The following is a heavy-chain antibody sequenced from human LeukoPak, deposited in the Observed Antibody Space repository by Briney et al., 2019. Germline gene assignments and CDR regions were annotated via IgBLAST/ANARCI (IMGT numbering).Heavy chain of an antibody. Sequence: PSETLSLTCAVYGGSFSGYYWSWIRQPPGKGLEWIGEINHSGSTNYNPSLKSRVTISVDTSKNQFSLKLSSVTAADTAVYYCAREKGVGSGSYNWFDPWGQGTLVTVSS. V-gene: IGHV4-34*01. CDR3: AREKGVGSGSYNWFDP. D-gene: IGHD3-10*01. CDR2: INHSGST. CDR1: GGSFSGYY. J-gene: IGHJ5*02.